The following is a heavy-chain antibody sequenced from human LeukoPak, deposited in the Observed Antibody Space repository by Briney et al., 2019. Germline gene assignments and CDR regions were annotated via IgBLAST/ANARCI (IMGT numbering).Heavy chain of an antibody. CDR1: GYTFTGYY. D-gene: IGHD6-6*01. V-gene: IGHV1-2*02. CDR3: ARVGIAARPAPYYFDY. J-gene: IGHJ4*02. Sequence: ASVKVSCKASGYTFTGYYTHWVRQAPGQGLEWMGWINPNSGGTNYAQKFQGRVTMTRDTSISTAYMELSRLRSDDTAVYYCARVGIAARPAPYYFDYWGQGTLVTVSS. CDR2: INPNSGGT.